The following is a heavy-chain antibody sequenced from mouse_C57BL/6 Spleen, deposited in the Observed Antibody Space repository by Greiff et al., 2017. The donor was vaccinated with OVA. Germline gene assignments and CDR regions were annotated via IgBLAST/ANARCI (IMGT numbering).Heavy chain of an antibody. CDR1: GFTFSDYG. Sequence: EVKLMESGGGLVKPGGSLKLSCAASGFTFSDYGMHWVRQAPEKGLEWVAYISSGSSTIYYADTVKGRFTISRDNAKNTLFLQMTSLWSEDTAMYYCARDSYYGSNRGYFDVWGTGTTVTVSS. V-gene: IGHV5-17*01. J-gene: IGHJ1*03. CDR3: ARDSYYGSNRGYFDV. CDR2: ISSGSSTI. D-gene: IGHD1-1*01.